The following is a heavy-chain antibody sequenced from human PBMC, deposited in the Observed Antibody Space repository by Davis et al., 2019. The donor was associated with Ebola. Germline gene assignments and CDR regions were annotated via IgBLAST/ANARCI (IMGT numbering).Heavy chain of an antibody. Sequence: ASVKVSCKTSGYTFTNYDINWVRQAPGQGLEWMGWISAYNGNTNYAQKLQGRVTMTTDTSTSTAYMELRSLRSDDTAVYYCARAPVWYQLLTYYGMDVWGQGTTVTVSS. CDR1: GYTFTNYD. D-gene: IGHD2-2*01. CDR3: ARAPVWYQLLTYYGMDV. CDR2: ISAYNGNT. V-gene: IGHV1-18*01. J-gene: IGHJ6*02.